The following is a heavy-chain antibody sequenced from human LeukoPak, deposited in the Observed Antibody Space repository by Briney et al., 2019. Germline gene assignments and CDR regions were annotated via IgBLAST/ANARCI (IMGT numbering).Heavy chain of an antibody. CDR2: ISSSSSYI. CDR1: GFTFSSYS. CDR3: ARDTATTVAALSSYMDV. J-gene: IGHJ6*03. Sequence: GGSLRLSCAASGFTFSSYSMNWVRQAPGKGLEWVSSISSSSSYIYYADSVRGRFTISRDNAKNSLCLQMNSLRAEDTAVYYCARDTATTVAALSSYMDVWGKGTTVTVSS. V-gene: IGHV3-21*01. D-gene: IGHD4-23*01.